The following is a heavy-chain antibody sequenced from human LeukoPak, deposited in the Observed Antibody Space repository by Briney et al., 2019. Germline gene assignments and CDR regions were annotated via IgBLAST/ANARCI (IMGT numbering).Heavy chain of an antibody. CDR1: GFTFSSYA. CDR3: AKVQYSSGWYGPYFDY. J-gene: IGHJ4*02. CDR2: ISGSGGST. V-gene: IGHV3-23*01. Sequence: GGSLRLSCAASGFTFSSYAMSWVRQAPGKGLEWVSAISGSGGSTYYADSVKGRFTIFRDNSKNTLYLQMNSLRAEDTAVYYCAKVQYSSGWYGPYFDYWGQGTLVTVSS. D-gene: IGHD6-19*01.